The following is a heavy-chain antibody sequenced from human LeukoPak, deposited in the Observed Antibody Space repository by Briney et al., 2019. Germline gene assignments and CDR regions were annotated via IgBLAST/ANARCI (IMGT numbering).Heavy chain of an antibody. CDR3: ARDRSRRFDY. J-gene: IGHJ4*02. CDR1: GFTFSSYS. V-gene: IGHV3-48*04. D-gene: IGHD5-24*01. CDR2: ISSSGSTI. Sequence: PGGSLRLSCAASGFTFSSYSMNWVRQAPGKGLEWVSYISSSGSTIYYADSVKGRFTISRDNAKNSLYLQMNSLRAEDTAVYYCARDRSRRFDYWGQGTLVTVSS.